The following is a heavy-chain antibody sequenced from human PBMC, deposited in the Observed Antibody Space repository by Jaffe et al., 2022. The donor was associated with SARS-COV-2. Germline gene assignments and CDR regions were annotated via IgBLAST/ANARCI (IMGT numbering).Heavy chain of an antibody. D-gene: IGHD3-22*01. V-gene: IGHV3-21*01. Sequence: EVQLVESGGGLVKPGGSLGLSCAASGFTFSSYSMNWVRQAPGKGLEWVSSISSTGSYIFYADSVKGRFTISRDNAKNSLYLQMNSLRAEDTAVYYCARDRDYYDGSGYWGPTDYWGQGTLVTVSS. CDR3: ARDRDYYDGSGYWGPTDY. CDR2: ISSTGSYI. CDR1: GFTFSSYS. J-gene: IGHJ4*02.